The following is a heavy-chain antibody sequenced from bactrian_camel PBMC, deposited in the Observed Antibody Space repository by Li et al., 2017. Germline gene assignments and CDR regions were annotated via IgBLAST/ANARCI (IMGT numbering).Heavy chain of an antibody. CDR2: IYSDGRNT. CDR3: VKPNPDARGGFDH. D-gene: IGHD1*01. V-gene: IGHV3-2*01. CDR1: GFTFSSYY. J-gene: IGHJ4*01. Sequence: HVQLVESGGGLVQPGGSLRLSCAASGFTFSSYYMTWVRQAPGKGLEWVASIYSDGRNTYYADSVKGRFTISRDNAKNTVYLLMNSLKPEDTAVYYCVKPNPDARGGFDHWGQGTQVTVS.